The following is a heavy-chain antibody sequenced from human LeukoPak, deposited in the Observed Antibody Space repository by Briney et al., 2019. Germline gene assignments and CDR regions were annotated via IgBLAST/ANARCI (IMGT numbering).Heavy chain of an antibody. J-gene: IGHJ4*02. CDR2: ITSSSSII. CDR3: ARISSSWYYFDY. V-gene: IGHV3-48*04. D-gene: IGHD6-13*01. Sequence: GGSLRLSCAASGFTFSSYAMSWVRQAPGKGLEWVSYITSSSSIIYYADSVKGRLTVSRDNARNSVYLQMNSLRAEDTAVYYCARISSSWYYFDYWGQGTLVTVSS. CDR1: GFTFSSYA.